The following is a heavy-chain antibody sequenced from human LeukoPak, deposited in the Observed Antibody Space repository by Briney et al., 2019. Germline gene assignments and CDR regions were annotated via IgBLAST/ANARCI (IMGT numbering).Heavy chain of an antibody. CDR3: AKVKSESQVRGGYYYYYYMDV. CDR1: GFTFSSSA. CDR2: ISGSGSGGST. Sequence: GGSLRLSCAASGFTFSSSAMSWVRQAPGKGLEWVSNISGSGSGGSTYYADSVKGRFTISRDNSKNTLYLQMNSLRAEDTAVYYCAKVKSESQVRGGYYYYYYMDVWGKGTTVTISS. D-gene: IGHD3-10*01. J-gene: IGHJ6*03. V-gene: IGHV3-23*01.